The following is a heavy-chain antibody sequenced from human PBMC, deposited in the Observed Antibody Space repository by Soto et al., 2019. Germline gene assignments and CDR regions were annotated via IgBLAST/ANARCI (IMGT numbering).Heavy chain of an antibody. D-gene: IGHD3-9*01. CDR3: ARVRYLAARDAFDI. CDR1: GYSFTSYW. CDR2: IYPGDSDT. Sequence: PGETLKISCKGSGYSFTSYWIGWVRQMPGKGLEWMGIIYPGDSDTRYSPSFQGQVTISADKSISTAYLQWGSLKASDTAMYYCARVRYLAARDAFDIWGQGTMVTVSS. J-gene: IGHJ3*02. V-gene: IGHV5-51*01.